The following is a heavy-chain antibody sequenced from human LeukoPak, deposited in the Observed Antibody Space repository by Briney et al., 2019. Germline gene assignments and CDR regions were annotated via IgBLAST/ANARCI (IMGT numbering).Heavy chain of an antibody. J-gene: IGHJ4*02. CDR3: ARGPLYGWVSNYYFDY. CDR2: INPNSGGT. Sequence: GASVKVSCKASGYTFTGYYRHWVRQAPGQGLEWMGWINPNSGGTNYAQKFQGRVTMTRDTSISTAYMELSRLRSDDTAVYYCARGPLYGWVSNYYFDYWGQGTLVTVSS. CDR1: GYTFTGYY. D-gene: IGHD3-10*01. V-gene: IGHV1-2*02.